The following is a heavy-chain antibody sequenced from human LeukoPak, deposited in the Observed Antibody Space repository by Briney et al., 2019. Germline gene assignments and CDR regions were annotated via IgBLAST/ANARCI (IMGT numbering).Heavy chain of an antibody. J-gene: IGHJ5*02. D-gene: IGHD2-15*01. CDR3: ARGVVVAATRGGWFDP. CDR2: ISSDGSNK. CDR1: GFTFGSYA. V-gene: IGHV3-30*03. Sequence: PGGSLRLSCAASGFTFGSYAMNWVRQAPGKGLEWVAVISSDGSNKFYVDSVKGRFTISRDNSKNTLYLQMNSLRAEDTAVYYCARGVVVAATRGGWFDPWGQGTLVTVSS.